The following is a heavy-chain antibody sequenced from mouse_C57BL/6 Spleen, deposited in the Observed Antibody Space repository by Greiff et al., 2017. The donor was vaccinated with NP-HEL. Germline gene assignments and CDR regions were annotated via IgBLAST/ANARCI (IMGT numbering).Heavy chain of an antibody. Sequence: VQLQQSGAELARPGASVKMSCKASGYTFTSYTMHWVKQRPGQGLEWIGYINPSSGYTKYNQKFKDKATLTADKSSSTAYMQLSSLTSEDSAVYYCARPTVVEGFAYWGQGTLVTVSA. D-gene: IGHD1-1*01. CDR3: ARPTVVEGFAY. CDR1: GYTFTSYT. V-gene: IGHV1-4*01. J-gene: IGHJ3*01. CDR2: INPSSGYT.